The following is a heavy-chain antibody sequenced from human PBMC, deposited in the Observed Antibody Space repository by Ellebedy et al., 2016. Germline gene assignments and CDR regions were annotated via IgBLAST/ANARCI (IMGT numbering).Heavy chain of an antibody. V-gene: IGHV4-61*05. D-gene: IGHD2-2*02. CDR1: GGSIRSRNYY. CDR3: ARSYCSSTSCYMGVFDY. Sequence: SETLSLXXTVSGGSIRSRNYYWGWVRQPPGKGLEWIGYIYYSGSTNYNPSLKSRVTISVDTSKNQFSLKLSSVTAADTAVYYCARSYCSSTSCYMGVFDYWGQGTLVTVSS. J-gene: IGHJ4*02. CDR2: IYYSGST.